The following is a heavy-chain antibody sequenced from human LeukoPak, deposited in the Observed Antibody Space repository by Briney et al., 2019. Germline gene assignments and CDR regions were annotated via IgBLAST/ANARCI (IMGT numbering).Heavy chain of an antibody. V-gene: IGHV5-51*01. CDR1: GYSFTSYW. CDR3: ARHLGDDILTGYFHY. Sequence: GESLNISCKGSGYSFTSYWIGWVRQMPGKGLEWMGIIYPGDSDTRYSPSFQGQVTISADKSISTAYLQWSSLKASDTAMYYCARHLGDDILTGYFHYWGQGTLVTVSS. J-gene: IGHJ4*02. D-gene: IGHD3-9*01. CDR2: IYPGDSDT.